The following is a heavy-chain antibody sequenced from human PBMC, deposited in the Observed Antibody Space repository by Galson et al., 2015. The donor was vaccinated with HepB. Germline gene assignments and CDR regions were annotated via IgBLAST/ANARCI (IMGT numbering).Heavy chain of an antibody. CDR1: GFSLSTSEEG. Sequence: PALVKPTQTLTLPCTFSGFSLSTSEEGVGVAWIRQPPGKALEWLALIYWDDDQRHSPSLKNRLTITKDSPNDQVVLIMTRMDPMDTATYYCAHIRDSASVRFDPWGQGAQVTVSS. J-gene: IGHJ5*02. CDR3: AHIRDSASVRFDP. D-gene: IGHD4-17*01. V-gene: IGHV2-5*02. CDR2: IYWDDDQ.